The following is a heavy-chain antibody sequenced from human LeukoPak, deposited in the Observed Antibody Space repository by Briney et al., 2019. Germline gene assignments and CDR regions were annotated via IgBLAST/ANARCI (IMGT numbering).Heavy chain of an antibody. V-gene: IGHV3-23*01. D-gene: IGHD3-10*01. CDR2: ISGSGGST. CDR3: AKEGDYYGSGSQTIN. CDR1: GFTFSGYA. Sequence: GGSLRLSCAASGFTFSGYAMSWVRQAPGKGLEWVSAISGSGGSTYYADSVKGRFTISRDNSENTLYLQMNSLRAEDTAVYYCAKEGDYYGSGSQTINWGQGTLVTVSS. J-gene: IGHJ4*02.